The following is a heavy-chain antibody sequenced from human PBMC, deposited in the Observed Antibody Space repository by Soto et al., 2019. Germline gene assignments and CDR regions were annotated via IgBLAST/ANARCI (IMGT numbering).Heavy chain of an antibody. CDR3: ARDLGYNYGVYYGMDV. V-gene: IGHV1-69*01. J-gene: IGHJ6*02. CDR1: GGTFSSYG. D-gene: IGHD5-18*01. CDR2: IIPIFGTT. Sequence: QVQLVQSGAEVKKPGSSVQVSCKASGGTFSSYGLSWVRQAPGQGLEWMGGIIPIFGTTNYAQKFQGRVTITADESTSTAYMELSSLRSEDTAVYYCARDLGYNYGVYYGMDVWGQGTPVTVSS.